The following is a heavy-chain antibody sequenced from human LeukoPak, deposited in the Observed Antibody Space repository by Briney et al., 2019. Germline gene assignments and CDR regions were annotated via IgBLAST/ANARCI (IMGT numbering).Heavy chain of an antibody. CDR2: ISSSSSYI. Sequence: GGSLRLSCAASGFTFSSYSMNWVRQAPGKGLEWVSSISSSSSYIYYADSVKGRFTISRDNAKNSLYLQMNSLRAEDTAVYYCARDLYDYVWGGYRPLVIDYWGQGTLVTVSS. CDR1: GFTFSSYS. D-gene: IGHD3-16*02. V-gene: IGHV3-21*01. J-gene: IGHJ4*02. CDR3: ARDLYDYVWGGYRPLVIDY.